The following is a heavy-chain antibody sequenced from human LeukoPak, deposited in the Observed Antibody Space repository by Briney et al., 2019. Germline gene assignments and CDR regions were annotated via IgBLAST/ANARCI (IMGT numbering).Heavy chain of an antibody. CDR3: ALSGDDSSGYYLPLDY. CDR2: ISSSSSYI. CDR1: GFTFSSYS. V-gene: IGHV3-21*04. D-gene: IGHD3-22*01. Sequence: GGSLRLSCAASGFTFSSYSMNWVRQAPGKGLEWVSSISSSSSYIYYADSVKGRFTISRDNAKNSLYLQMNSLRAEDTALYYCALSGDDSSGYYLPLDYWGQGTLVTVSS. J-gene: IGHJ4*02.